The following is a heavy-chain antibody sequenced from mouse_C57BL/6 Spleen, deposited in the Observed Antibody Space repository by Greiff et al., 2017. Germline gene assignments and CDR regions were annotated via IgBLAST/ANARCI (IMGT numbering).Heavy chain of an antibody. CDR3: ASGADYDRAWFAY. J-gene: IGHJ3*01. CDR2: IDPKSGGT. Sequence: VQLQQPGAELVKPGASVKLSCKASGYTFTSYWMHWVKQRPGRGLEWIGRIDPKSGGTKYNEKFKSKATLTVDKPSSTAYMQLSSLTSEDSAVYYCASGADYDRAWFAYWGQGTLVTVSA. V-gene: IGHV1-72*01. CDR1: GYTFTSYW. D-gene: IGHD2-4*01.